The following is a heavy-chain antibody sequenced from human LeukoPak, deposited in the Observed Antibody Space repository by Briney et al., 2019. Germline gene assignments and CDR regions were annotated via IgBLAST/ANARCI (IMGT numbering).Heavy chain of an antibody. CDR3: ARRQGCSSTSCYKVWFDP. V-gene: IGHV4-4*09. Sequence: SETLSLTCTVSGGSISSYYWSWIRQPPGKGLEWIGYIYTSGSTNYNPSLKSRVTISVDTSKNQFSLKLSSVTAADTAVYYCARRQGCSSTSCYKVWFDPWGQGTLVTVSS. CDR1: GGSISSYY. D-gene: IGHD2-2*02. CDR2: IYTSGST. J-gene: IGHJ5*02.